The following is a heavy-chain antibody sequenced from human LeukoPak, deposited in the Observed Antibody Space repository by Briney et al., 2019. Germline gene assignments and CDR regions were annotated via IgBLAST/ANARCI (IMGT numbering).Heavy chain of an antibody. J-gene: IGHJ5*02. Sequence: SETLSLTCTVSGGSISSYYWSWIRQPPGKGLEWIGYIYYSGSTNYNPSLKSRVTISVDTSKNQFSLKLSSVTAADTAVYYCARDHYYGSGNWFDPWGLGTLVTVSS. D-gene: IGHD3-10*01. CDR3: ARDHYYGSGNWFDP. V-gene: IGHV4-59*12. CDR1: GGSISSYY. CDR2: IYYSGST.